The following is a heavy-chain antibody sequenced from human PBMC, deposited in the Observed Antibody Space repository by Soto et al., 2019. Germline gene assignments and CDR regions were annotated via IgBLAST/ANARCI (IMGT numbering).Heavy chain of an antibody. J-gene: IGHJ6*02. D-gene: IGHD3-10*01. CDR3: ARDNALVRGVESDYYYGMAV. CDR2: IYYSGST. V-gene: IGHV4-31*03. CDR1: GGSINSGGYY. Sequence: QVHLQESGPGLVKPSQTLSLTCTVSGGSINSGGYYWSWIRQHPGKGLEWIGYIYYSGSTYYNPSLKCRVSIAVDTSKNQFSLKLSSVTAADTAVYYCARDNALVRGVESDYYYGMAVWGQGTTVTVSS.